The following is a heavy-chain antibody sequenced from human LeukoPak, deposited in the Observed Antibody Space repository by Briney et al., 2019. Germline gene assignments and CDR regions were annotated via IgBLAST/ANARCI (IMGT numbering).Heavy chain of an antibody. J-gene: IGHJ5*02. D-gene: IGHD3-10*01. CDR2: IFHTGSS. CDR1: DYSISSGYF. V-gene: IGHV4-38-2*02. CDR3: AREGSTSGTNWFDP. Sequence: SETLSLTCTVSDYSISSGYFWTWIRQPPGKGLAWIGSIFHTGSSYYNPSLKSRVTISVDTSKNQFSLKLTSVTAADTAVYYCAREGSTSGTNWFDPWGQGTLVTVSS.